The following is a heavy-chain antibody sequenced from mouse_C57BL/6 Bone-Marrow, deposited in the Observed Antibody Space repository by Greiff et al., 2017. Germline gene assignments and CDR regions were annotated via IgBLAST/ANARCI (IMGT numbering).Heavy chain of an antibody. Sequence: EVKLMESGGGLVQPGGSLKLSCAASGFTFSDYGMAWVRQAPRKGPEWVAFISNLAYSIYYADTVTGRVTISRENAKNTLYLEMGSLRSEDTAMYYCARAPGGAMDYWGQGTSVTVSS. V-gene: IGHV5-15*01. CDR2: ISNLAYSI. J-gene: IGHJ4*01. CDR1: GFTFSDYG. D-gene: IGHD3-1*01. CDR3: ARAPGGAMDY.